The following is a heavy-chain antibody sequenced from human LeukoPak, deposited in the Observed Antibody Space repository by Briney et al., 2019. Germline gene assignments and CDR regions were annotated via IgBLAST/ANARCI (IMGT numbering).Heavy chain of an antibody. CDR1: GFTFSSYS. CDR2: IRYDGSNK. J-gene: IGHJ4*02. Sequence: PGGSLRLSCAASGFTFSSYSMNWVRQAPGKGLEWVAFIRYDGSNKYYADSVKGRFTISRDNSKNTLDLQMNSLRAEDTAVYYCAKILAPTVAVYFDDWGQGTLVTVSS. D-gene: IGHD4-11*01. V-gene: IGHV3-30*02. CDR3: AKILAPTVAVYFDD.